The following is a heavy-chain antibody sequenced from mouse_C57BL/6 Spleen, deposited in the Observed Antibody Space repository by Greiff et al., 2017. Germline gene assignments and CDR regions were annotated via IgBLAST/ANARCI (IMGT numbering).Heavy chain of an antibody. Sequence: EVQRVESGGDLVKPGGSLNLSCAASGFTFSSYGMSWVRQTPDKRLEWVATISSGGSYTYYPDSVKGRFTISRDNAKNTLYLQMSSLKSEDTAMYYCARHNFAYWGQGTLVTVSA. CDR1: GFTFSSYG. V-gene: IGHV5-6*01. CDR2: ISSGGSYT. J-gene: IGHJ3*01. CDR3: ARHNFAY.